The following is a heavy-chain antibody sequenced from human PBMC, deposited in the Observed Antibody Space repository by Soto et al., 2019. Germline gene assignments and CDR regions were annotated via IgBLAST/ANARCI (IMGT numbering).Heavy chain of an antibody. CDR2: IVVGSGNT. CDR1: GFTFTSSA. D-gene: IGHD3-9*01. J-gene: IGHJ4*02. V-gene: IGHV1-58*01. Sequence: SVKVSCKASGFTFTSSAVQWVRQARGQRLEWIGWIVVGSGNTNYAQRFQERVTITRDMSTSTAYMELSSLRSEDTAVYYCAALRYFDWLTRWYFDYWGQGTLVTVSS. CDR3: AALRYFDWLTRWYFDY.